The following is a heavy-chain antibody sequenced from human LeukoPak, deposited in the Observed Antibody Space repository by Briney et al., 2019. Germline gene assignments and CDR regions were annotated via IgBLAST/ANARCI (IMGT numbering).Heavy chain of an antibody. CDR1: GFTFDGYA. Sequence: GGSLRLSCAASGFTFDGYAMHWVRQAPGKGLEWVSGISWNSGSIGYADSVKGRFTISRDNAKNSLYLQMNSLRAEDTALYYCAKDKSKGELLGAFDIWGQGTMVTVSS. V-gene: IGHV3-9*01. CDR3: AKDKSKGELLGAFDI. J-gene: IGHJ3*02. CDR2: ISWNSGSI. D-gene: IGHD1-26*01.